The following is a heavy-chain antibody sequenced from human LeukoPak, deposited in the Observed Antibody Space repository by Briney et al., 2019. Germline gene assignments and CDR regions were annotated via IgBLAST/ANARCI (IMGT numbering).Heavy chain of an antibody. CDR3: ARDLDLGDY. V-gene: IGHV3-48*01. D-gene: IGHD3-16*01. CDR1: GFTFSSYS. Sequence: GGSLRLSCAASGFTFSSYSMNWVRQAPGKGLEWVSYISSSSTIYYADSVKGRFTISRDNAKNSLYLQMNSLRAEDTAVYYCARDLDLGDYWGQGTLVTVSS. J-gene: IGHJ4*02. CDR2: ISSSSTI.